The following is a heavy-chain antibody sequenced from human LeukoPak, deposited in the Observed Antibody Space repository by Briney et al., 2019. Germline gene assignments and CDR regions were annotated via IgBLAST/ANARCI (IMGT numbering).Heavy chain of an antibody. D-gene: IGHD3-10*01. CDR2: MNPNSGNT. CDR3: ARGLRSGGLLWFREFMPPGIGHNYYYYYMDV. Sequence: ALVKVSCKASGYTFTSYDINWVRQATGQGLEWMGWMNPNSGNTGYAQKFQGRVTMTRNTSISTAYMELSSLRSEDTAVYYCARGLRSGGLLWFREFMPPGIGHNYYYYYMDVWGKGTTVTVSS. CDR1: GYTFTSYD. V-gene: IGHV1-8*01. J-gene: IGHJ6*03.